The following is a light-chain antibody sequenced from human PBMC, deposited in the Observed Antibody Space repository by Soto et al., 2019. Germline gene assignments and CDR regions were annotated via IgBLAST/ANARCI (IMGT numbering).Light chain of an antibody. Sequence: QSVLTQPASVSGSPGQSITISCTGTSSDVGSYNLVSWYQQHPGKAPKLMIYEGSKRPSGVSNRFSGSKSGNTASLTISGLQAEDEADYYCCSYAGSRTWVFGTGTKVTVL. CDR1: SSDVGSYNL. V-gene: IGLV2-23*01. J-gene: IGLJ1*01. CDR3: CSYAGSRTWV. CDR2: EGS.